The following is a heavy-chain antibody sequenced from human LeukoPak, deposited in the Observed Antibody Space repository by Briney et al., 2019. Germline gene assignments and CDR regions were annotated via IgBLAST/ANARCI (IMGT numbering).Heavy chain of an antibody. D-gene: IGHD3-10*01. V-gene: IGHV3-30*18. J-gene: IGHJ3*02. CDR3: AKSHRINMGSGHDAFDI. Sequence: GGSLRLSCAASGFTFSSYGMHWVRQAPGKGLEWVAVISYDGSNKYYADSVKGRFTISRDNSKNTLYLQMNSLRAEDTAVYYCAKSHRINMGSGHDAFDIWGQGTMVTVSS. CDR1: GFTFSSYG. CDR2: ISYDGSNK.